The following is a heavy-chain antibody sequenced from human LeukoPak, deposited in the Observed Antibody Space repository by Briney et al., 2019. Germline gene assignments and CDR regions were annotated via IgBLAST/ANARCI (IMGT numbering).Heavy chain of an antibody. J-gene: IGHJ5*02. CDR2: IFYSGST. CDR3: ASLAALEGMLGWFDP. CDR1: GGSISPYY. V-gene: IGHV4-59*01. Sequence: SETLSLTCKVSGGSISPYYWSWIRQSPGKALEWIGYIFYSGSTNYNPSLKSRVTISVDTSKNQFSLKLSSVTAADTAVYYCASLAALEGMLGWFDPWGQGTLVTVSS. D-gene: IGHD6-6*01.